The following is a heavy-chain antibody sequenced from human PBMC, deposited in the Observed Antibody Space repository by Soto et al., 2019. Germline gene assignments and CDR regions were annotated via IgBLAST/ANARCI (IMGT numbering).Heavy chain of an antibody. V-gene: IGHV2-5*02. CDR1: GLSLSTSGVG. J-gene: IGHJ4*02. CDR3: ARRLVTTLQFDY. Sequence: QITLKESGPTLVKPTQTLTLTCTFSGLSLSTSGVGVGWIRQPPGKTLEWLALIYWDDDKRYSPSLKNRLTISRDASKNQLVLTMTNMEPVDTATYYCARRLVTTLQFDYWGQGILVTVSS. D-gene: IGHD4-17*01. CDR2: IYWDDDK.